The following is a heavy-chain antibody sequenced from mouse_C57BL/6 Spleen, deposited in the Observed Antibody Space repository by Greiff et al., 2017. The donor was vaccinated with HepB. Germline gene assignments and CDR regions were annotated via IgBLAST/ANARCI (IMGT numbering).Heavy chain of an antibody. CDR2: ISSGGSYT. V-gene: IGHV5-6*02. J-gene: IGHJ2*01. CDR1: GFTFSSYG. Sequence: DVKLQESGGDLVKPGGSLKLSCAASGFTFSSYGLSWVRQTPDKRLEWVATISSGGSYTYYPDSVKGRFTISRDNAKNTLYLQMSSLKSEDTAMYYCARDGYYGSSYVDYWGQGTTPTVSS. CDR3: ARDGYYGSSYVDY. D-gene: IGHD1-1*01.